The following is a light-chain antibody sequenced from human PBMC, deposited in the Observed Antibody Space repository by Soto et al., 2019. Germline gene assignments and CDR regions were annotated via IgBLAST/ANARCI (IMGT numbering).Light chain of an antibody. V-gene: IGKV3-15*01. CDR3: QRYSNWPPYT. J-gene: IGKJ2*01. CDR1: QSIRTN. CDR2: GAS. Sequence: EIVMTQSPATLSVSPGERATLSCRASQSIRTNLAWYQQKPGQTPRLLIYGASTRATAIPARFSGSGSGTEFTLTISSLQSEDFAVYYCQRYSNWPPYTFGQGTKLEIK.